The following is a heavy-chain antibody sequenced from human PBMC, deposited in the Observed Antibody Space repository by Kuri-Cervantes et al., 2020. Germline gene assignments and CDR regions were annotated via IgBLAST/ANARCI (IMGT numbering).Heavy chain of an antibody. D-gene: IGHD2-2*01. J-gene: IGHJ4*02. Sequence: GGSLRLSCAASGFTFSTYWIHWVRQTPGKGLVWVSRINIDGSSTNYADSVKGRFTISRDNAKNTVYLQMNSLRAEDTAVYYCAKSYVPAGNNLGYFDYWGQGTLVTVSS. CDR1: GFTFSTYW. CDR3: AKSYVPAGNNLGYFDY. CDR2: INIDGSST. V-gene: IGHV3-74*01.